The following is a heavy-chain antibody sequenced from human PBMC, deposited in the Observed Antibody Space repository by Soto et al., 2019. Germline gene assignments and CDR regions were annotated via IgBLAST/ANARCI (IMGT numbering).Heavy chain of an antibody. Sequence: PGGSLRLSCAASGFTFSTYSMNWVRQAPGKGLEWVSSISSSSSYIYFADSVKGRFTISRDNAKNSLYLQLNSLRAEDTAVYYCARGPVGAKHLDYWGQGTLVTVSS. CDR2: ISSSSSYI. J-gene: IGHJ4*02. CDR3: ARGPVGAKHLDY. D-gene: IGHD1-26*01. CDR1: GFTFSTYS. V-gene: IGHV3-21*01.